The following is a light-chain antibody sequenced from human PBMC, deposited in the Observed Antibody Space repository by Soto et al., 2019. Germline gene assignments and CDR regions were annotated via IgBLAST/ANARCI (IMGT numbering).Light chain of an antibody. CDR2: DVS. CDR3: SSYTSTITLM. J-gene: IGLJ3*02. V-gene: IGLV2-14*02. CDR1: SSDVGAYNL. Sequence: QSALTQPASVSGSPGQSITISCTGTSSDVGAYNLVSWYQQHPGRAPKLFIFDVSDRPSGVSTRFSGSKSSNTASLTISGLQAEDEAFYYCSSYTSTITLMYGGGTKLTVL.